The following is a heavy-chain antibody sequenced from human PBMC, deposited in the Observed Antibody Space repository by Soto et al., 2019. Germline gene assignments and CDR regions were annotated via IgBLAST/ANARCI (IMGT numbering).Heavy chain of an antibody. Sequence: QVQLQQWGAGLLKPSETLSLTCAVYGGSFSGYYWSWIRQPPGKGLEWIGEINHSGSTNYNPSLKSRVTISVDTSKNQFSLKLSSVTAADTAVYYCARGKMTTLSLLDYWGQGTLVTVSS. CDR1: GGSFSGYY. CDR3: ARGKMTTLSLLDY. J-gene: IGHJ4*02. D-gene: IGHD3-16*01. CDR2: INHSGST. V-gene: IGHV4-34*01.